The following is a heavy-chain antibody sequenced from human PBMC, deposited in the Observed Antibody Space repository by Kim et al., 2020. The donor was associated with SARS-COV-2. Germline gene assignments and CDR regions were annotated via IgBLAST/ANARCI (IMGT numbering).Heavy chain of an antibody. Sequence: ETLSLTCAVYGGSFSGYYWSWIRQPPGKGLEWIGEINHSGSTNYNPSLKSRVTISVDTSKNQFSLKLSSVTAADTAVYYCARDRGSGYGMDVWGQGTTVTVSS. D-gene: IGHD3-10*01. CDR2: INHSGST. CDR1: GGSFSGYY. V-gene: IGHV4-34*01. J-gene: IGHJ6*02. CDR3: ARDRGSGYGMDV.